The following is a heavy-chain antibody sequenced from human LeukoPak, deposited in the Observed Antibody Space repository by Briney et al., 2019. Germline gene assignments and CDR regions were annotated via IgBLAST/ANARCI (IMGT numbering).Heavy chain of an antibody. CDR3: ASNVIWAYFDY. J-gene: IGHJ4*02. D-gene: IGHD2-21*01. Sequence: GRSLRLSCAASGFTFSSYAMHWVRQAPGKGLEGVAVISYDGSNKYYADSVKGRFTISRDNSKNTLYLQMNSLRAEDTAVYYCASNVIWAYFDYWGQGTLVTVSS. CDR2: ISYDGSNK. CDR1: GFTFSSYA. V-gene: IGHV3-30-3*01.